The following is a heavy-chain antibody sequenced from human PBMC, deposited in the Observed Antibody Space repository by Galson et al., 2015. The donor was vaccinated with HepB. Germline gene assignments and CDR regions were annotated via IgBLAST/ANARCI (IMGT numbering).Heavy chain of an antibody. J-gene: IGHJ6*02. CDR1: GFTFSIYA. Sequence: SLRLSCAASGFTFSIYAMHWVRQAPGKGLEWVALIPYDGSSQYYADSVRGRFTISRDNSKNTLYLQMDSLRLEDTAVYYCAKDGILGTTTQSKGMDVWGQGTTVTVSS. D-gene: IGHD1-26*01. CDR2: IPYDGSSQ. CDR3: AKDGILGTTTQSKGMDV. V-gene: IGHV3-30-3*01.